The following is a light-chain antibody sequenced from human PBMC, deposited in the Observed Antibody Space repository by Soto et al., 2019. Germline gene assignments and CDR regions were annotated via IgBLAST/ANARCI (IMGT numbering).Light chain of an antibody. CDR1: QSVTSNY. Sequence: EIVMTQSPSTLSVSPGAGATLSCRASQSVTSNYLAWYQQKPGKAPRLLIHGISNRATGVPDRFSGSGSGTDFTLTISRLEPEDFAVYYCQQYTAWPLTFGQGTKVDI. V-gene: IGKV3-20*01. CDR3: QQYTAWPLT. CDR2: GIS. J-gene: IGKJ1*01.